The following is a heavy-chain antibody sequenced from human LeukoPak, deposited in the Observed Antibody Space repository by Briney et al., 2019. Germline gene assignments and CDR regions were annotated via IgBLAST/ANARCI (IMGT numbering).Heavy chain of an antibody. CDR2: ISSSGSTI. Sequence: GGSLRLSCAASGFTFSSYEMNWVRQAPGKGLEWVSYISSSGSTIYYADSVKGRFTISRDNAKNSLYLQMNSLRAEDTAVYYCARAKDSSGYDMPQGIWGQGTMVTVSS. CDR1: GFTFSSYE. J-gene: IGHJ3*02. V-gene: IGHV3-48*03. CDR3: ARAKDSSGYDMPQGI. D-gene: IGHD3-22*01.